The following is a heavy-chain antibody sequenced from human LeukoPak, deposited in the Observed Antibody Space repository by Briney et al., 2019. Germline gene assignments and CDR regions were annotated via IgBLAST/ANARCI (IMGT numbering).Heavy chain of an antibody. CDR1: GFTFSSSG. CDR3: AKVRSNWLDGVDI. J-gene: IGHJ3*02. CDR2: IRYDGTNK. D-gene: IGHD2-2*01. Sequence: GGSLRLSCAASGFTFSSSGMQWVRQAPGKGLEWVAFIRYDGTNKYYADSLEGRFTISRDNSKNTLYLQMNNLRPDDTAVYYCAKVRSNWLDGVDIWGQGTMVTVSS. V-gene: IGHV3-30*02.